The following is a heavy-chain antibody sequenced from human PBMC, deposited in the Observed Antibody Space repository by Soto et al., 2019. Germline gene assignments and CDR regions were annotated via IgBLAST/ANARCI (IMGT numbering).Heavy chain of an antibody. CDR2: ISYDGSNK. J-gene: IGHJ4*02. CDR3: ARDPASSGYYVFDY. V-gene: IGHV3-30-3*01. Sequence: PGGSLRLSCAASGFTFGSYAMHWVRQAPGKGLEWVAVISYDGSNKYYADSVKGRFTISRDNSKNTLYLQMNSLRAEDTAVYYCARDPASSGYYVFDYWGQGTLVTVSS. CDR1: GFTFGSYA. D-gene: IGHD3-22*01.